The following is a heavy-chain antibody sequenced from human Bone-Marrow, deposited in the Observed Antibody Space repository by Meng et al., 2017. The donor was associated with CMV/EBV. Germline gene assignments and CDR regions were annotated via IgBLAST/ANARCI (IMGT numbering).Heavy chain of an antibody. CDR2: IYYSGSP. CDR3: ARAQSGYDPFDY. V-gene: IGHV4-39*07. D-gene: IGHD5-12*01. J-gene: IGHJ4*02. Sequence: HIQQWGAGLLKPSATLSLTCTVSGGPISSSRYYWGWIRQPPGRGLEWIGNIYYSGSPYYNPSLKSRVTISVDTSKNQFSLKLNSVTAADTAMYYCARAQSGYDPFDYWGQGTLVTVSS. CDR1: GGPISSSRYY.